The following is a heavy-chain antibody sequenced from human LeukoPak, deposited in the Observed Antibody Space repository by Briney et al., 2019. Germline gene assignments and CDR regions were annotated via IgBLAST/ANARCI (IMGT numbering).Heavy chain of an antibody. Sequence: GASVKVSCKASGGTFSSYAISWVRQAPGQGLEWMGGIIPIFGTANYAQKFQGRVTITADESTSTAYTELSSLRSEDTAVYYCARGYYYGSGSSSVSWFDPWGQGTLVTVSS. CDR2: IIPIFGTA. V-gene: IGHV1-69*13. J-gene: IGHJ5*02. D-gene: IGHD3-10*01. CDR3: ARGYYYGSGSSSVSWFDP. CDR1: GGTFSSYA.